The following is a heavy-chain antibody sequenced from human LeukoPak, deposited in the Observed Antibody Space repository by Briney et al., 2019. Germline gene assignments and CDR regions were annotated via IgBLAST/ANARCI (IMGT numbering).Heavy chain of an antibody. V-gene: IGHV1-46*01. CDR3: ARDTRTMTAVTRGQHYYYSLDV. CDR2: INPSDGGT. D-gene: IGHD4-17*01. J-gene: IGHJ6*02. Sequence: ASARVSCKASGYTFTNYYLHWVRQAPGHGLEWMAIINPSDGGTYYEQKLQGRVTVTRDTSTSTVYMELSSLRSEDTAVYYCARDTRTMTAVTRGQHYYYSLDVWGQGTTVTVSS. CDR1: GYTFTNYY.